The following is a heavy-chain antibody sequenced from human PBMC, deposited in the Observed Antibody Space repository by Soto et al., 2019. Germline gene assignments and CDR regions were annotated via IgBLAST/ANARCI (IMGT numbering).Heavy chain of an antibody. Sequence: SETLSLTCTVSGGSIGSYYWSWIRQSPGKGLEWIGYIYYNGATNYNPSLKTRVTMSVDTSKNQFSLKVNSVTAADTAVYYCVRHPSGWYDYWGPGTLVTVSS. CDR2: IYYNGAT. J-gene: IGHJ4*02. D-gene: IGHD6-19*01. V-gene: IGHV4-59*08. CDR1: GGSIGSYY. CDR3: VRHPSGWYDY.